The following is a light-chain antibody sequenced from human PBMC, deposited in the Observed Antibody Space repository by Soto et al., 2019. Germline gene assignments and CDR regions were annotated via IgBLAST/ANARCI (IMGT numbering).Light chain of an antibody. V-gene: IGKV3-11*01. CDR1: QSVSSY. J-gene: IGKJ4*02. CDR2: DAS. CDR3: QLRSQRLGE. Sequence: EIVLTQSPATLSLSPGERATLSCRASQSVSSYLAWYQQKPGQAPRLLIYDASNRATGIPARFSGSGSGTDFTLTSGSKEPRHFAFYYRQLRSQRLGEFGGGTKVDIK.